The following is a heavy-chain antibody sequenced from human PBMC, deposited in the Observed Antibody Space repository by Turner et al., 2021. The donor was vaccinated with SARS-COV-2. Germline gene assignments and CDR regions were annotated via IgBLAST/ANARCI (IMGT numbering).Heavy chain of an antibody. J-gene: IGHJ4*02. CDR2: ITGSGSST. CDR1: GFNFADYG. Sequence: EVQVLESGGGLVQPGGSLRLPCAASGFNFADYGMSWFRQAPGKGLEWVSTITGSGSSTYYADSVKGRFTISRDNSKNTLYVQMDSLRDDDTAVYYCVKATVFGVVYGYFDYWGQGTLVTVSS. V-gene: IGHV3-23*01. D-gene: IGHD3-3*01. CDR3: VKATVFGVVYGYFDY.